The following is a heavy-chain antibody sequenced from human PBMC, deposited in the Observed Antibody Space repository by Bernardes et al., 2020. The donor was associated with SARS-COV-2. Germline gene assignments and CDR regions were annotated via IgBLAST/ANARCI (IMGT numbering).Heavy chain of an antibody. D-gene: IGHD3-10*01. Sequence: ASVKVSCKASGYTFTHYYIHWVRQAPGQGFEWMGWINPSSGVTNYAQKFQGGVTMTRDTSISTAYMELSSLRAVDTAVFYCARGPISSIDYWGQGSLVTVSS. V-gene: IGHV1-2*02. CDR1: GYTFTHYY. CDR2: INPSSGVT. CDR3: ARGPISSIDY. J-gene: IGHJ4*02.